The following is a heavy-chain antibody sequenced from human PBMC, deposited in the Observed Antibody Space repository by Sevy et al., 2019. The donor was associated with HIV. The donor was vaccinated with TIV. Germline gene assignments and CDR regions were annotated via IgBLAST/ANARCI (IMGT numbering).Heavy chain of an antibody. D-gene: IGHD2-21*01. Sequence: ASVKVSCKASGGSLSDYGMNWVRQAPGQGLEWTGGIIPRVGLTNYAQKFHDRVTITADESTSTVYIEVRRLTSEDTGVYYCASVRPCGGDCYFFDSWGQETLVTVSS. CDR2: IIPRVGLT. J-gene: IGHJ4*02. V-gene: IGHV1-69*10. CDR3: ASVRPCGGDCYFFDS. CDR1: GGSLSDYG.